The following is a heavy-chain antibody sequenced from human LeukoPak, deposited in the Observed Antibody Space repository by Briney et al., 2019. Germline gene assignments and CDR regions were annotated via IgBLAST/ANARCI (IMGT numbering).Heavy chain of an antibody. Sequence: GGSLRLSCAASGFTVSGNYMSWVRQAPGKGLEWVSVIYSGGSTYYADSVKGRFTISRDNSKNTLYLQMNSLRAEDTAIYYCAKDEGGTLEAPYPALDIWGQGTMVTVSS. V-gene: IGHV3-53*01. J-gene: IGHJ3*02. CDR3: AKDEGGTLEAPYPALDI. D-gene: IGHD1-7*01. CDR2: IYSGGST. CDR1: GFTVSGNY.